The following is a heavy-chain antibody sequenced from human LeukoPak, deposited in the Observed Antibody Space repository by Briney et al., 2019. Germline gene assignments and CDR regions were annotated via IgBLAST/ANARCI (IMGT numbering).Heavy chain of an antibody. CDR2: IWYDGSNK. Sequence: GGSLRLSCAASGFTFSSYGMHWIRQAPGKGLEWVAVIWYDGSNKYYADSVKGRFTISRDKSKNTLYLQMNSLRAEDTAVYYCARGYYYYYYMDVWGKGTTVTVSS. CDR1: GFTFSSYG. CDR3: ARGYYYYYYMDV. J-gene: IGHJ6*03. V-gene: IGHV3-33*01.